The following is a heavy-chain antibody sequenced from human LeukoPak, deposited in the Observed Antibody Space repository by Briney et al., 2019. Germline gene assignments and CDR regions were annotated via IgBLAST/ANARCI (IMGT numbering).Heavy chain of an antibody. J-gene: IGHJ4*02. CDR3: ARAMVRGVVPIDY. V-gene: IGHV1-46*01. CDR1: GYTFTSYY. Sequence: GAPVKVSCKASGYTFTSYYMHWVRQAPGQGLEWMGIINPSGGSTSYAQKFQGRVTMTTDTSTSTAYMELRSLRSDDTAVYYCARAMVRGVVPIDYWGQGTLVTVSS. CDR2: INPSGGST. D-gene: IGHD3-10*01.